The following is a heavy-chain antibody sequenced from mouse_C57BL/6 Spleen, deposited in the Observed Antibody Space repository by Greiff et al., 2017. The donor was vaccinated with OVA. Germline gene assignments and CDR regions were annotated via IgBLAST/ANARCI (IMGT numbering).Heavy chain of an antibody. CDR3: ARFTTVDYYAMDY. Sequence: QVQLQQSGAELAKPGASVKLSCKASGYTFTSYWMHWVKQRPGQGLEWIGYINPSSGYTKYNQKFKDKATLTADKSSSTAYMQLSSLTYEDSAVYYCARFTTVDYYAMDYWGQGTSVTVSS. J-gene: IGHJ4*01. D-gene: IGHD1-1*01. CDR2: INPSSGYT. V-gene: IGHV1-7*01. CDR1: GYTFTSYW.